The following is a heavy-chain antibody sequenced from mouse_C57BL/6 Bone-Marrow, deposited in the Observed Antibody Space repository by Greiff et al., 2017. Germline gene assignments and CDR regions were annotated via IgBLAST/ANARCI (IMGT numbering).Heavy chain of an antibody. D-gene: IGHD1-1*01. Sequence: EVQVEESGGGLVKSGGSLQLSCAAYGFTFRSYAMSWARQTPVKRLAWVATISDGGSYTYSPANVKGRFPIFRDNAKNDLYLQMSHLEAEDTAMYYCARPGGSSPYYYAMHYRRHGASATVSS. CDR1: GFTFRSYA. CDR2: ISDGGSYT. CDR3: ARPGGSSPYYYAMHY. J-gene: IGHJ4*01. V-gene: IGHV5-4*01.